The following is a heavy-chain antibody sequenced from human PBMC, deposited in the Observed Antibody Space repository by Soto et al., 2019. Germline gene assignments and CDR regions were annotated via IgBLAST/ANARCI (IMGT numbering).Heavy chain of an antibody. CDR1: GFTFSSYS. V-gene: IGHV3-21*01. CDR3: ARSSSGNTKGDAFDI. J-gene: IGHJ3*02. CDR2: ISSSSSYI. Sequence: EVQLVESGGGLVKPGGSLRLSCAASGFTFSSYSMNWVRQAPGKGLEWVSSISSSSSYIYYADSVKGRFTISRDNAKNSLYLQMNSLRAEDTAVYYCARSSSGNTKGDAFDIWGQGTMVTVSS. D-gene: IGHD3-3*01.